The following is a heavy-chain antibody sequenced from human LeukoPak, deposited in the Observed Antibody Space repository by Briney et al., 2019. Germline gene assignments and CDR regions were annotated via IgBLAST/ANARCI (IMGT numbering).Heavy chain of an antibody. CDR1: GYTFTSYD. CDR2: MNPNSGNT. J-gene: IGHJ6*02. Sequence: ASVKVSCKASGYTFTSYDINWVRQATGQGLEWMGRMNPNSGNTGYAQKFQGRVTMTRNTSISTAYMELSSLRSEDTAVYYCARTSSGWYPGTYYYYGMDVWGQGTTVTVSS. CDR3: ARTSSGWYPGTYYYYGMDV. D-gene: IGHD6-19*01. V-gene: IGHV1-8*01.